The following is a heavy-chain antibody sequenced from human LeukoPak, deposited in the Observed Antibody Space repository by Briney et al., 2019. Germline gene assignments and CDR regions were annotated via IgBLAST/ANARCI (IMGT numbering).Heavy chain of an antibody. V-gene: IGHV3-7*01. CDR2: IKQDGSEK. Sequence: GGSLRLSCAASGFTFSSYWMSWVRQAPGKGLEWVANIKQDGSEKYYVDSVKGRFTISRDNAKNSLYLQMNSLRAEDTAVYYCARDPHYDFCSGQTYYYYGMDVWGQGTTVTVSS. CDR1: GFTFSSYW. J-gene: IGHJ6*02. CDR3: ARDPHYDFCSGQTYYYYGMDV. D-gene: IGHD3-3*01.